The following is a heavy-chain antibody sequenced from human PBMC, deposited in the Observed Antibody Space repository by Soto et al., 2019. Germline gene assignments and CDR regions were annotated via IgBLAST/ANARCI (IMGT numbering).Heavy chain of an antibody. V-gene: IGHV4-34*01. CDR1: GGSFSGYY. D-gene: IGHD3-10*01. Sequence: SETLSLSCAVYGGSFSGYYWSWIRQPPGEGLEWIGEINHSGSTNYNPSLKSRVTISVDTSKNQFSLKLSSVTAADTAVYYCARGIRSRDYGSGSYKIFYMDVWGKRTTVTGSS. CDR3: ARGIRSRDYGSGSYKIFYMDV. CDR2: INHSGST. J-gene: IGHJ6*03.